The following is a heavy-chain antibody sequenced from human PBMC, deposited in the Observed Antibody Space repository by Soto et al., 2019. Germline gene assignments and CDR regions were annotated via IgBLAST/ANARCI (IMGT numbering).Heavy chain of an antibody. CDR3: AIFKGCSGGSCYSYFDY. CDR2: ISYDGSNK. Sequence: QVQLVESGGGVVQPGRSLRLSCAASGFSFSSYAMHWVRQAPGKGLEWVAVISYDGSNKYYADSVKGRFTISRDNSKNTLYLQMNSLSAEDTAVYYCAIFKGCSGGSCYSYFDYWGQGTLVTVSS. J-gene: IGHJ4*02. D-gene: IGHD2-15*01. V-gene: IGHV3-30-3*01. CDR1: GFSFSSYA.